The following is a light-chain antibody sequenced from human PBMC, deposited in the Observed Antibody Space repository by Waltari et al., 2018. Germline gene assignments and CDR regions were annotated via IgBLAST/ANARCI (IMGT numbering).Light chain of an antibody. CDR3: QQCYTTPCT. Sequence: DIVLTQSPDSLALSLGERATISCRSSQSVLSSTNSNNYLACYQQRPGQPPKLLFYWASTRVSGVPDRFDGSGSGTYFTLTISSLRSEDLAIYYCQQCYTTPCTFSQGTRLGIE. V-gene: IGKV4-1*01. CDR2: WAS. CDR1: QSVLSSTNSNNY. J-gene: IGKJ2*02.